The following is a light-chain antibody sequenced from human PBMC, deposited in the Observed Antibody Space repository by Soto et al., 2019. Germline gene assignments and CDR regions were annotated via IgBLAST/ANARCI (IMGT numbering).Light chain of an antibody. CDR2: EVT. CDR3: SSFAGGGNPVL. V-gene: IGLV2-8*01. CDR1: SSDVGGYNY. Sequence: QSALTQPPSASGSLGQSVTISCTGTSSDVGGYNYVSWHQQHPGKAPKVMIYEVTKRPPGVPDRFSGSKSGNTASLIAAGLQAEDEADYYCSSFAGGGNPVLLGGGTKLTVL. J-gene: IGLJ2*01.